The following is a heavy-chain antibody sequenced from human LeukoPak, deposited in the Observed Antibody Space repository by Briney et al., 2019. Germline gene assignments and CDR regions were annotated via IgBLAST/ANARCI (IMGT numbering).Heavy chain of an antibody. V-gene: IGHV7-4-1*02. CDR3: ARDLATGAS. CDR1: GYSFTEYA. J-gene: IGHJ5*02. CDR2: TNTNTGKP. D-gene: IGHD2-15*01. Sequence: ASVKVSCKASGYSFTEYAINWVRQAPGQGLEWMGWTNTNTGKPTYAQGFTGRFVFSLDTSVSTAYLQISSLKVEDTAVYYCARDLATGASWGQGTLVTVSS.